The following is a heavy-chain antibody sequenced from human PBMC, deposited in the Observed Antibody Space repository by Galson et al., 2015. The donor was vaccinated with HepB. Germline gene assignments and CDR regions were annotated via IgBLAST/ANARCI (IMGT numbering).Heavy chain of an antibody. V-gene: IGHV1-69*13. J-gene: IGHJ4*02. CDR3: AREYRTISGSHIFDY. D-gene: IGHD1-26*01. CDR1: GGTFSSYA. CDR2: IIPIFGTA. Sequence: SVKVSCKASGGTFSSYAISWVRQAPGQGLEWMGGIIPIFGTANYAQKFQGRVTITADESTSTAYMELSSLRSEDTAVYYCAREYRTISGSHIFDYWGQGTLVTVSS.